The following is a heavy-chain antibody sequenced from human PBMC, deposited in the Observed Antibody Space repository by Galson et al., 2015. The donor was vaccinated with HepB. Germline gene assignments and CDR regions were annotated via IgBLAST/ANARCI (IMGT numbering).Heavy chain of an antibody. CDR3: AKPQPPYTDYPPDH. Sequence: SLRLSCAASGFTFSNYGLHWVRQAPGKGLEWVTVISYDGSSKYYADSVKGRFTISRDNSKNTLYLQMNSLRAEDTAVYYCAKPQPPYTDYPPDHWGQGTLVTVSS. CDR1: GFTFSNYG. D-gene: IGHD3-16*01. V-gene: IGHV3-30*18. CDR2: ISYDGSSK. J-gene: IGHJ4*02.